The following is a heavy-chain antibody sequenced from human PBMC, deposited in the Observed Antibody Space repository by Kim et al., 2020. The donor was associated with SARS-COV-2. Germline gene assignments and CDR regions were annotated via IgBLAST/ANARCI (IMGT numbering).Heavy chain of an antibody. J-gene: IGHJ4*02. CDR1: GGSFSGYY. V-gene: IGHV4-34*01. CDR3: ASAGIIGYCSSTSCPGDY. D-gene: IGHD2-2*01. Sequence: SETLSLTCAVYGGSFSGYYWSWIRQPPGKGLEWIGEINHSGSTNYNPSLKSRVTISVDTSKNQFSLKLSSVTAADTAVYYCASAGIIGYCSSTSCPGDYWGQGTLVTVSS. CDR2: INHSGST.